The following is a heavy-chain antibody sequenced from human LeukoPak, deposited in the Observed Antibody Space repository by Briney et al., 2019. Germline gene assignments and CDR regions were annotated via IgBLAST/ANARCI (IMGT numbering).Heavy chain of an antibody. V-gene: IGHV1-2*06. CDR2: INPNSGGT. J-gene: IGHJ4*02. CDR1: GYTFTGYY. Sequence: VASVKVSCKASGYTFTGYYMHWVRQAAGQGLEWMGRINPNSGGTNYAQKFQGRVTMTRDTSISTAYMELSRLRSDDTAVYYCARDLEYSSSDYWGQGTLVTVSS. CDR3: ARDLEYSSSDY. D-gene: IGHD6-6*01.